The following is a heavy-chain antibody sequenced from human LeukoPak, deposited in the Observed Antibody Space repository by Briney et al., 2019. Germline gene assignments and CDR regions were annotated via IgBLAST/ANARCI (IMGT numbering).Heavy chain of an antibody. CDR3: ARDHLVDIVGSIDY. D-gene: IGHD1-26*01. J-gene: IGHJ4*02. CDR2: IKQDGREK. CDR1: GFTFSSYW. Sequence: GGSLRLSCAASGFTFSSYWMSWVRQAPGKGLEWVANIKQDGREKYYVDSVKGRFTISRDNAKNSLYLQMNSLRAEDTAVYYCARDHLVDIVGSIDYWGQGTLVTVSS. V-gene: IGHV3-7*01.